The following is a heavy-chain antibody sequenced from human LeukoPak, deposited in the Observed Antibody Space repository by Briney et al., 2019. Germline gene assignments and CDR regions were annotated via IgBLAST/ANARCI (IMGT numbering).Heavy chain of an antibody. CDR1: GGSISSYY. J-gene: IGHJ4*02. CDR3: ARDEWSGSRGTFDY. CDR2: IYHSGST. Sequence: SETLSLTCTVSGGSISSYYWGWIRQPPGKGLEWIGSIYHSGSTYYNPSLKSRVTISVDTSKNQFSLKLSSVTAADTAVYYCARDEWSGSRGTFDYWGQGTLVTVSS. D-gene: IGHD3-10*01. V-gene: IGHV4-38-2*02.